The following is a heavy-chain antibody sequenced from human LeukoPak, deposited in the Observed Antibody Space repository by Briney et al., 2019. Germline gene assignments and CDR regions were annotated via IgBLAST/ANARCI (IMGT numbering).Heavy chain of an antibody. D-gene: IGHD3-3*01. V-gene: IGHV1-2*02. CDR2: INPNSGGT. CDR3: GREGPYDFWSGYYMGLHLFDP. CDR1: GYTFTGYY. Sequence: ASVKVSCKASGYTFTGYYMHWVRQAPGQGLEWMGWINPNSGGTNYAQKFQGRVTMTRDTSISTAYMELSRLRFDDTAVYYCGREGPYDFWSGYYMGLHLFDPGGQGTLVTVSA. J-gene: IGHJ5*02.